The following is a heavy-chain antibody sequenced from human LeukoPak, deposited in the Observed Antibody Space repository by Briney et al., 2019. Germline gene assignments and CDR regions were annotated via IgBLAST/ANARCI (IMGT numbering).Heavy chain of an antibody. V-gene: IGHV4-34*01. CDR2: NNHSGCT. Sequence: SETLSLTRAVYGGSYSGYYGSGMRQPPGKGLEGMGENNHSGCTNYNPSLKSRGTISVDTSKNQFSLKLSSVTAADTAVYYCARVHRGYSSSWPRFDYWGQGTLVTVSS. CDR3: ARVHRGYSSSWPRFDY. J-gene: IGHJ4*02. D-gene: IGHD6-13*01. CDR1: GGSYSGYY.